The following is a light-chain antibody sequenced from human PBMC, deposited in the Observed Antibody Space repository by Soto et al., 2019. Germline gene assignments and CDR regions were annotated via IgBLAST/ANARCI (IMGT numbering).Light chain of an antibody. CDR2: GAS. CDR1: QSVSSSY. Sequence: ETVLTQSPGTLSLSPGERATLSCRASQSVSSSYLAWYQQKPGQAPRLLIYGASSRATGIPDRFSGSGSGTDFTLTISRLEPEDIAVYYCQQYGSSQPFGQGTKVDIK. CDR3: QQYGSSQP. V-gene: IGKV3-20*01. J-gene: IGKJ1*01.